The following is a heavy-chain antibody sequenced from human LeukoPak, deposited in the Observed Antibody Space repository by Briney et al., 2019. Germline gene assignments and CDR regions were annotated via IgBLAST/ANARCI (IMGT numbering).Heavy chain of an antibody. CDR2: IWYDGSNK. Sequence: GGSLRLSCAASGFTFSSYGMPWVRQAPGKGLEWVAVIWYDGSNKYYADSVKGRFTISRDNSKNTLYLQMNSLRAEDTAVYYCARDPEIVVVPAASVGYYYYYGMDVWGPGTTVTVSS. D-gene: IGHD2-2*01. CDR1: GFTFSSYG. CDR3: ARDPEIVVVPAASVGYYYYYGMDV. J-gene: IGHJ6*02. V-gene: IGHV3-33*01.